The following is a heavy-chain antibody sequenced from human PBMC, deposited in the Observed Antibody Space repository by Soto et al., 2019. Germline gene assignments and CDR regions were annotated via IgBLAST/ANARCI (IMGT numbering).Heavy chain of an antibody. CDR1: GFSLSSTRMA. CDR2: IYWDDDK. V-gene: IGHV2-5*02. D-gene: IGHD6-19*01. CDR3: AHIVVAGLGYYLDY. Sequence: QITLKESGPTLVKPTQTLTLTCTFSGFSLSSTRMAVGWIRQPPGKALEWLALIYWDDDKRYSPFLKSRLTIAKDTYKNPVVLTLTYIDPVDTARYYCAHIVVAGLGYYLDYWGQGTLVTVSS. J-gene: IGHJ4*02.